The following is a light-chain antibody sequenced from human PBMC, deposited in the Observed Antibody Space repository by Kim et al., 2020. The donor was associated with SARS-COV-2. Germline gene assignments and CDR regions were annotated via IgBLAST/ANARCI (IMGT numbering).Light chain of an antibody. CDR3: QSPDSSATWV. V-gene: IGLV3-25*03. Sequence: SYELTRPPSVSVSPGQTARITCSGDALPNQYVYWYQQRPGRAPVLIIYKDTERPSGVPERISGSSSGTTATLTISGVQAEDESDYYCQSPDSSATWVFGGGTQLTVL. J-gene: IGLJ3*02. CDR1: ALPNQY. CDR2: KDT.